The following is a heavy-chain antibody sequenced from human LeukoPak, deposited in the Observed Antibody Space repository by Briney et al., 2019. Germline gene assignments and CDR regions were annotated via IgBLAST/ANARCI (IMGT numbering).Heavy chain of an antibody. D-gene: IGHD5-18*01. J-gene: IGHJ4*02. CDR1: GYTFTGYY. CDR3: ARSPYTYGSLFYLDY. Sequence: ASVKVSCKASGYTFTGYYMHWVRQAPGQGLEWMGWINPNSGGTNYAQKFQGRVTLTRDTSMTTVYMDLSSLSSEDTAVYYCARSPYTYGSLFYLDYWGQGTLVTVSS. V-gene: IGHV1-2*02. CDR2: INPNSGGT.